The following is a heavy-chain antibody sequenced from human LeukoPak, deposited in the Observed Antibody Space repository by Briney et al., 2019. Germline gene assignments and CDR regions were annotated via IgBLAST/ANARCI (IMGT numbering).Heavy chain of an antibody. D-gene: IGHD1-26*01. V-gene: IGHV3-21*04. CDR3: ARIYSGSHYS. J-gene: IGHJ4*02. CDR2: ISSSSSYI. CDR1: GFTFSSYS. Sequence: GGSLRLSCAASGFTFSSYSMNWVRQAPGKGLEWVSSISSSSSYIYYADSVKGRFTISRDTSKNTLFLQMNSLRAEDTAVYYCARIYSGSHYSWGQETLVTISS.